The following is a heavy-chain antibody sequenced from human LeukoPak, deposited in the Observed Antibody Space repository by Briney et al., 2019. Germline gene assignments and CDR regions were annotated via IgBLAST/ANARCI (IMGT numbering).Heavy chain of an antibody. CDR1: GGSFSGYY. J-gene: IGHJ4*02. Sequence: SETLSHTCAVYGGSFSGYYWSWIRQPPGKGLEWIGEINHSGSTNYNPSLKSRVTISVDTSKNQFSPKLSSVTAADTAVYYCARERGRRRYYYDSSGYYSFFDYWGQGTLVTVSS. CDR3: ARERGRRRYYYDSSGYYSFFDY. V-gene: IGHV4-34*01. D-gene: IGHD3-22*01. CDR2: INHSGST.